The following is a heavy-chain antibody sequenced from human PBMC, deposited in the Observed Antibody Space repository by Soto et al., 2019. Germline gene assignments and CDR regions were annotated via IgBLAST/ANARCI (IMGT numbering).Heavy chain of an antibody. CDR3: AKHTGGGGIAVAGTFDY. CDR1: GGSISSSSYY. Sequence: QLQLQESGPGLVKPSETLSLTCTVSGGSISSSSYYWGWIRQPPGKGLEWIGSIYYSGSTYYNPSLKSRVTISVDTSKNQFSLKLSSVTAADTAVYYCAKHTGGGGIAVAGTFDYWGQGTLVTVSS. V-gene: IGHV4-39*01. D-gene: IGHD6-19*01. CDR2: IYYSGST. J-gene: IGHJ4*02.